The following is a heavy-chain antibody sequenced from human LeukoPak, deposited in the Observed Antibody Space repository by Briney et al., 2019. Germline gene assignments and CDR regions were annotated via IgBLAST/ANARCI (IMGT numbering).Heavy chain of an antibody. J-gene: IGHJ5*02. CDR3: ARAVTWIDP. V-gene: IGHV3-30*02. Sequence: GGSLRLSCAASGFTFSTYGIHWVRQVPGKGLEWVAFIQSHGNDKYYADSVKGRFTVSRDNSENTLYLQMNGLRPEDTAMYYCARAVTWIDPWGQGTLVTVSS. CDR1: GFTFSTYG. CDR2: IQSHGNDK.